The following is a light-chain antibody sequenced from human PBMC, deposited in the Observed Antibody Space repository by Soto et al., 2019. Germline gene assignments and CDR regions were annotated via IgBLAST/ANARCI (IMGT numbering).Light chain of an antibody. CDR3: QQSYSIPVT. Sequence: DIQMTQSPSSLSASVGDRVTITCRANQSTTTYLNWYQQKPGKAPKLLMYAVSILQSGVPSRFSGNGSGTDFTLTISSLQPEDFATYYCQQSYSIPVTFGQGTRLDIK. J-gene: IGKJ5*01. CDR1: QSTTTY. CDR2: AVS. V-gene: IGKV1-39*01.